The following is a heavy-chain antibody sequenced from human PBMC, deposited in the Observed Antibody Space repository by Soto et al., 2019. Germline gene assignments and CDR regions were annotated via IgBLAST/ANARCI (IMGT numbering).Heavy chain of an antibody. V-gene: IGHV4-34*01. D-gene: IGHD2-15*01. CDR2: IDHSGYT. CDR1: GGSFSGYY. CDR3: AGLRGYAGSPIDY. Sequence: SETLSLTCAVYGGSFSGYYWNWIRQPPGKGLEWIGEIDHSGYTNYNPSLKSRVTISVDTSKNQFSLRLSSVTTADTAVYYCAGLRGYAGSPIDYWGQGTLVTVSS. J-gene: IGHJ4*02.